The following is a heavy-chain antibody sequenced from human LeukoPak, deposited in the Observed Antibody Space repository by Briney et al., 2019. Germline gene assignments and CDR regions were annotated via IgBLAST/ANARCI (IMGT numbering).Heavy chain of an antibody. J-gene: IGHJ4*02. V-gene: IGHV1-69*05. CDR3: ARSLGYYYDSSGYYYFDY. CDR1: GGTFSSYA. CDR2: IIPIFGTA. D-gene: IGHD3-22*01. Sequence: ASVKVSCKASGGTFSSYAISWVRQAPEQGLEWMGGIIPIFGTANYAQKFQGRVTITTDESTSTAYMELSSLRSEDTAVYYCARSLGYYYDSSGYYYFDYWGQGTLVTVSS.